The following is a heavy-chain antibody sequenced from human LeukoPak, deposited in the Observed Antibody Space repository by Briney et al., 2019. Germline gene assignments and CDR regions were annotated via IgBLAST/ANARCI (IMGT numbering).Heavy chain of an antibody. D-gene: IGHD1-1*01. J-gene: IGHJ3*02. CDR3: ARHRGGYNWNDDDAFDI. CDR1: GGSFSGYY. Sequence: SETLSLTCAVYGGSFSGYYCSWIRQPPGKGLECIGEINHSGSTNYNPSLKSRVTISVDTSKNQFSLKLSSVTAADTAVYYCARHRGGYNWNDDDAFDIWGQGTMVTVSS. CDR2: INHSGST. V-gene: IGHV4-34*01.